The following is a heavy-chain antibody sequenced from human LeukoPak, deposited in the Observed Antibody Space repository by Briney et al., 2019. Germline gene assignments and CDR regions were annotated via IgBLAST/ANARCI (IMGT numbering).Heavy chain of an antibody. CDR2: IKQDVSEK. CDR3: ARDLTYYYDSSGYYPDY. D-gene: IGHD3-22*01. V-gene: IGHV3-7*01. Sequence: PGGSLRLSCAASGFTFSSYWMSWVRQAPGKGLEWVANIKQDVSEKYYVDSVKGRFTISRDNAKNSLYLQMNSLRAEDTAVYYCARDLTYYYDSSGYYPDYWGQGTLVTVSS. J-gene: IGHJ4*01. CDR1: GFTFSSYW.